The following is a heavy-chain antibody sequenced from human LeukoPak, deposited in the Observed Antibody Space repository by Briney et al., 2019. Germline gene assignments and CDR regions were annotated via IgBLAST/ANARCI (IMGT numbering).Heavy chain of an antibody. CDR2: IYTSGST. Sequence: SETLSLTCTVSGGSISSYYWSWIRQPAGKGLEWIGRIYTSGSTNYNPSLKSRVTMSVDTSKNQFSLKLSSVTAADTAVYYCARDTYYYDSSGLPKFDYWGQGTLVTVSS. V-gene: IGHV4-4*07. J-gene: IGHJ4*02. CDR3: ARDTYYYDSSGLPKFDY. CDR1: GGSISSYY. D-gene: IGHD3-22*01.